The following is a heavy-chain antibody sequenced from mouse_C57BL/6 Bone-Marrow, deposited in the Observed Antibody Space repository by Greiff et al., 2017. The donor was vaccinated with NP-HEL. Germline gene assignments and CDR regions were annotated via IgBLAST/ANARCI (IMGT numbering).Heavy chain of an antibody. J-gene: IGHJ2*01. CDR3: ARSAQPYYFDY. CDR2: INPGSGGT. D-gene: IGHD3-2*02. Sequence: QVQLQQSGAELVRPGTSVKVSCKASGYAFTNYLIEWVKQRPGQGLEWIGVINPGSGGTNYNEKFKGKATLTADKSSSTAYMQLSSLTSEDSAVYFCARSAQPYYFDYWGQGTTLTVSS. CDR1: GYAFTNYL. V-gene: IGHV1-54*01.